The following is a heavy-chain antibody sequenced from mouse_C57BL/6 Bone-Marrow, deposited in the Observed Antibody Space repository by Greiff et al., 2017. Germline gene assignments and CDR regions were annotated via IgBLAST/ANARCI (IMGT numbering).Heavy chain of an antibody. Sequence: EVQLQQSGPELVKPGASVKISCKASGYTFTDYYMNWVKQSHGKSLEWIGDINPNNGGTSYNQKFKGKATLTVDKSSSTAYMELRSLTSEDSAVYYCASLHYYGSSLYWGQGTTLTVSS. V-gene: IGHV1-26*01. J-gene: IGHJ2*01. CDR2: INPNNGGT. D-gene: IGHD1-1*01. CDR1: GYTFTDYY. CDR3: ASLHYYGSSLY.